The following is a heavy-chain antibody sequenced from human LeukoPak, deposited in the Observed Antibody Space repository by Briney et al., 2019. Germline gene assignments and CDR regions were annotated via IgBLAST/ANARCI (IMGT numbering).Heavy chain of an antibody. Sequence: GGSLRLSCAVSGFSIRDYYMSRIRQAPGKGLEWISYIVNSGTTTHYAESVKGRFTISRDNAKNSLYLQMNSLSDEDTAVYYCARDRGFVNILAGYYLDVWGRGTTVTVSS. V-gene: IGHV3-11*01. CDR1: GFSIRDYY. J-gene: IGHJ6*02. CDR3: ARDRGFVNILAGYYLDV. CDR2: IVNSGTTT. D-gene: IGHD3-9*01.